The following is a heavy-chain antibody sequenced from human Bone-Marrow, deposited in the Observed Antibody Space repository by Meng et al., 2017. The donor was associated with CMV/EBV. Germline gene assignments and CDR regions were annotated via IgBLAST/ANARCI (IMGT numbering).Heavy chain of an antibody. CDR2: IYSGGST. CDR3: AREIVVVPAAIYYYYGMDV. CDR1: GFTVSSNY. Sequence: GESLKISCAASGFTVSSNYMSWVRQAPGKGLEWVSVIYSGGSTYYADSVKGRFTISRDNSKNTLYLQMNSLRAEDTAVYYCAREIVVVPAAIYYYYGMDVWGQGTTITVSS. D-gene: IGHD2-2*02. V-gene: IGHV3-53*01. J-gene: IGHJ6*02.